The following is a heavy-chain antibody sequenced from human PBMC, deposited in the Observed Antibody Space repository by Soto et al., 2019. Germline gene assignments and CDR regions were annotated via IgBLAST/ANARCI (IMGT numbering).Heavy chain of an antibody. CDR2: INHSGST. CDR3: ARGRNDILTGSIHDY. D-gene: IGHD3-9*01. Sequence: SETLSLTCAVYGGSFSGYYWSWIRQPPGKGLEWIGEINHSGSTNYNPSLKSRVTISVDTSKNQFSLKLSSVTAADTAVYYCARGRNDILTGSIHDYWGQGTLVTVSS. J-gene: IGHJ4*02. V-gene: IGHV4-34*01. CDR1: GGSFSGYY.